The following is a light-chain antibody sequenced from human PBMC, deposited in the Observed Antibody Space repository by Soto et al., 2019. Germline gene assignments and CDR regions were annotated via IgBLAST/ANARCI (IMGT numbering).Light chain of an antibody. CDR2: KAY. J-gene: IGKJ1*01. Sequence: DIQMTQSPSTLSRSVGDRVTITCRASQTISSWLAWYQQKPGKAPKLLIYKAYTLKSGVPSRFRGSGSGTEFTLTISSLQPDDFATYYCQKMNAYPPWTCGQGTKVDIK. CDR1: QTISSW. V-gene: IGKV1-5*03. CDR3: QKMNAYPPWT.